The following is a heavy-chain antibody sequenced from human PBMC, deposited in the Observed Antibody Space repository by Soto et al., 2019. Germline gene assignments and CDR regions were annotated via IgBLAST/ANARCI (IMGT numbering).Heavy chain of an antibody. D-gene: IGHD6-13*01. J-gene: IGHJ4*02. CDR3: ARDFVAGSSWYGNDY. V-gene: IGHV3-33*01. Sequence: QVQLVESGGGVVQPGRSLRLSCAASGFTFSSYGMHWVRQAPGKGLEWVAVIWYDGSNKYYADSVKGRFTISRDNSKNTLYLQMNSLRAEDTAVYYCARDFVAGSSWYGNDYWGQGTLVTVSS. CDR1: GFTFSSYG. CDR2: IWYDGSNK.